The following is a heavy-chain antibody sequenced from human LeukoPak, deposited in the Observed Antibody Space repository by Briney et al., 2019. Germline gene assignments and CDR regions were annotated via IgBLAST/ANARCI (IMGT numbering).Heavy chain of an antibody. J-gene: IGHJ4*02. V-gene: IGHV1-69*13. CDR3: ARTAGYSSGWYYFDY. D-gene: IGHD6-19*01. Sequence: SVTVSCKASGGTFSSYAISWVRQAPGQGLEWMGGIIPIFGTANYAQKFQGRVTITADESTSTAYMELSSLRSEDTAVYYCARTAGYSSGWYYFDYWGQGTLVTVSS. CDR1: GGTFSSYA. CDR2: IIPIFGTA.